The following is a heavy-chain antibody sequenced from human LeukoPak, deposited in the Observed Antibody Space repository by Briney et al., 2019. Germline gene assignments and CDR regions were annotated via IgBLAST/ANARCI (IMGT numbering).Heavy chain of an antibody. D-gene: IGHD3-3*01. CDR2: ISGSGGST. Sequence: QSGGSLRLSCAASGFTFSSYAMSWVRQAPGKGLEWVSAISGSGGSTYYADAVKGRFTISRDNSKNTLYLQMNSLRAEDTAVYYCARDQGARPYYDFWSGYLTDDAFDIWGQGTMVTVSS. V-gene: IGHV3-23*01. CDR1: GFTFSSYA. CDR3: ARDQGARPYYDFWSGYLTDDAFDI. J-gene: IGHJ3*02.